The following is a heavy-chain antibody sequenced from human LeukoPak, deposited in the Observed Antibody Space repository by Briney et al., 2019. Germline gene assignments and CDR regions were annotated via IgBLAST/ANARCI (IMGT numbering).Heavy chain of an antibody. Sequence: PGGSLRLSCAASGFTFSAYYMSWIRQVPGMGLEWVSYISSSGSTIYYADSVKGRFTISRDNAKNSLYLQMNSLRAEDTAVYYCAREGIGLNSAIDYWGQGTLVTVSS. J-gene: IGHJ4*02. CDR2: ISSSGSTI. V-gene: IGHV3-11*01. CDR1: GFTFSAYY. D-gene: IGHD2-15*01. CDR3: AREGIGLNSAIDY.